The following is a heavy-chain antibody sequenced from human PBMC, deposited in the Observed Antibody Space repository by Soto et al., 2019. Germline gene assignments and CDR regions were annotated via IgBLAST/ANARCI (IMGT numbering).Heavy chain of an antibody. CDR1: GFTFSSNW. Sequence: GGSLRLSCVGSGFTFSSNWMTWVRQAPGKGLEWVGNIRQDGSEKNYVDSVKGRFTISRDNAKNSLYLQMNSLRAEDTAVYYCAREIVVARGESYFDDWGPGTRVTVAS. J-gene: IGHJ4*02. V-gene: IGHV3-7*04. D-gene: IGHD2-2*01. CDR2: IRQDGSEK. CDR3: AREIVVARGESYFDD.